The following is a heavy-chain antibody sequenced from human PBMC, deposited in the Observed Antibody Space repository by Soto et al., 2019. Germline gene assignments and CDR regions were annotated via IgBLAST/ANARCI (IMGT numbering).Heavy chain of an antibody. Sequence: QVQLVESGGGVVQPGRSLRLSCAASGFTFSSYGMHWVRQAPGKGLEWVAVIWYDGSNKYYADSVKGRFTISRDNSKNTLYLQMNSLRAEDTAVYYCARFRREYSSSSGIDYWGQGTLVTVSS. D-gene: IGHD6-6*01. CDR2: IWYDGSNK. CDR1: GFTFSSYG. CDR3: ARFRREYSSSSGIDY. V-gene: IGHV3-33*01. J-gene: IGHJ4*02.